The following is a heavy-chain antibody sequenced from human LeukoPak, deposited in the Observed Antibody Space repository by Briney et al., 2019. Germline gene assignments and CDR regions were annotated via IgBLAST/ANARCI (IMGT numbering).Heavy chain of an antibody. J-gene: IGHJ3*02. CDR2: IYYSGST. CDR3: ARGQAVGGSFDI. D-gene: IGHD1-26*01. Sequence: PSETLSLTCTVSGGSISSYYWSWIRQPPGKGLEWIGYIYYSGSTNYNPSLKSRVTISVDTSKNQFSLKLSSVTAADTAVYYCARGQAVGGSFDIWGQGTMVTVSS. CDR1: GGSISSYY. V-gene: IGHV4-59*12.